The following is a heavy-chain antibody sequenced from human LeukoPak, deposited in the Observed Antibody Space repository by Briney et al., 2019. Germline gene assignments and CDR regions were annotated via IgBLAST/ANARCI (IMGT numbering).Heavy chain of an antibody. CDR2: IYYSGGT. J-gene: IGHJ4*02. Sequence: ASETLSLTCTVSGGSISSSSYYWGWIRQPPGKGLEWIGSIYYSGGTYYNPSLKSRVTISVDTSKNQFSLKLSSVTAADTAVYYCARDSSGLADTPIDYWGQGTLVTVSS. V-gene: IGHV4-39*07. CDR1: GGSISSSSYY. D-gene: IGHD3-10*01. CDR3: ARDSSGLADTPIDY.